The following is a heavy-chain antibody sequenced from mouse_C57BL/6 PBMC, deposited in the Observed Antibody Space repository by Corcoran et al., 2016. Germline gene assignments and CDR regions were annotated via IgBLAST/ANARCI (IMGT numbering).Heavy chain of an antibody. CDR1: GYTFTTYG. CDR2: INTYSGVP. Sequence: QIQLVQSGPELKKPGETVKISCKASGYTFTTYGMSWVKQAPGKGLKWMGWINTYSGVPTYADDFKGRFAFSLETSASTAYLQINNLKNEDTATYFCARSHYYGSSYWGQGTTLTVSS. J-gene: IGHJ2*01. D-gene: IGHD1-1*01. V-gene: IGHV9-3*01. CDR3: ARSHYYGSSY.